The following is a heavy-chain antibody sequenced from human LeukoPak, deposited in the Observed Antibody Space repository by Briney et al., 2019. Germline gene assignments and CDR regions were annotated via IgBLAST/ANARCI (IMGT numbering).Heavy chain of an antibody. CDR1: GGSISSSNW. CDR3: ASFPLLLYPYYGMDV. Sequence: SGTLSLTCAVSGGSISSSNWWSWVRQPPGKGLEWIGEIYHSGSTNYNPSLKSRVTISVDKSKNQFSLKLSSVTAADTAVYYCASFPLLLYPYYGMDVWGQGTTVTVSS. CDR2: IYHSGST. D-gene: IGHD3-10*01. V-gene: IGHV4-4*02. J-gene: IGHJ6*02.